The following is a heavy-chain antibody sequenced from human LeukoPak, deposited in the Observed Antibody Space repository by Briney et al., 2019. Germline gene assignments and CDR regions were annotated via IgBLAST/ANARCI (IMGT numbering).Heavy chain of an antibody. J-gene: IGHJ6*02. CDR2: INPNSGGT. CDR1: GYTFTGYY. V-gene: IGHV1-2*02. Sequence: GASVKVSCKASGYTFTGYYMHWVRQAPGQGLEWMGWINPNSGGTNYAQKFQGRVTMTRDTSISTAYMELSRLRSDDTAVYYCARVEDYDFWSGYYWYYYGMDVWGQGTTVTVSS. CDR3: ARVEDYDFWSGYYWYYYGMDV. D-gene: IGHD3-3*01.